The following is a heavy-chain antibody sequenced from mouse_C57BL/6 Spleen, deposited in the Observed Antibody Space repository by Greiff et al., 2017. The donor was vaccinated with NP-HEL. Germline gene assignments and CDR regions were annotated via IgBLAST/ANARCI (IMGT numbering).Heavy chain of an antibody. CDR2: IHPNSGNT. Sequence: QVQLQQPGAELVKPGASVKLSCKASGYTFTSYWMHWVKQRPGQGLEWIGMIHPNSGNTYYNEKFKSKATLTVDKSSSTAYMQRSSLTSEDSAVYYCGSGFDVWGTGTTVTVSS. V-gene: IGHV1-64*01. J-gene: IGHJ1*03. CDR3: GSGFDV. CDR1: GYTFTSYW.